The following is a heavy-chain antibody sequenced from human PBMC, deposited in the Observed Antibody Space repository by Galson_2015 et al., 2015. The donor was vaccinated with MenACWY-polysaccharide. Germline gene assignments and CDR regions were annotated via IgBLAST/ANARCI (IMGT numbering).Heavy chain of an antibody. V-gene: IGHV3-74*01. Sequence: SLRLSCAASGFRSIDWMHWVRQAPGKGLEWVARISTDGSYTTHADSVKGRFTISRDNAKNTLYLQMNSLRAEDTAMYCCATFGVRCLGDFWGQGTLVTVSS. CDR2: ISTDGSYT. CDR1: GFRSIDW. J-gene: IGHJ4*02. D-gene: IGHD3-3*01. CDR3: ATFGVRCLGDF.